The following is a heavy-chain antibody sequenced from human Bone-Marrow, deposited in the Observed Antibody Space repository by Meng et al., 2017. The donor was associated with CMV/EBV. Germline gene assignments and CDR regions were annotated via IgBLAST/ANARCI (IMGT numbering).Heavy chain of an antibody. CDR1: GFTFDDHG. CDR2: MNWHGGST. Sequence: GGSLRLSCAVSGFTFDDHGMSWVRQTPGKGLEWVSGMNWHGGSTGYADSVKGRFTISRDNAKNSLYLQMNSLRVEDTALYYCVREGDYKGYYYGMDVWGQGPTVTVSS. CDR3: VREGDYKGYYYGMDV. D-gene: IGHD4-11*01. V-gene: IGHV3-20*04. J-gene: IGHJ6*02.